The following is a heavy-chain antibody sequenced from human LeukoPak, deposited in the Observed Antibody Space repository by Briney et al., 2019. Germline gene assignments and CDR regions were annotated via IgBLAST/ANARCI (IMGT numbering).Heavy chain of an antibody. D-gene: IGHD3-10*01. CDR2: ISDSGST. V-gene: IGHV4-59*08. CDR3: ARRGYMDV. CDR1: GGSISGYY. Sequence: PSETLSLTCTVSGGSISGYYWSWIRQPAGKGLEYIGHISDSGSTSYNPSLKSRVTISVDTSKNQFSLKLSPVTAADTAVYYCARRGYMDVWGKGTTVTVSS. J-gene: IGHJ6*03.